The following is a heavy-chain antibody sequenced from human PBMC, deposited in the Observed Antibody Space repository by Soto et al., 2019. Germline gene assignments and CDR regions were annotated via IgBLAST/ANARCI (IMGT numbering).Heavy chain of an antibody. V-gene: IGHV1-69*18. D-gene: IGHD3-22*01. J-gene: IGHJ6*02. Sequence: QVQLVQSGAEVKQPGSSVRVSCKASGGTFSSYAISWVRQAPGQGLEWMGRIIPVYGTANYAQKFQGRVTITADESSSRANMELRSLRAEDTATYYCARVGGDSDRSANYMGYCYYAMDVWGQGNTVTVS. CDR1: GGTFSSYA. CDR3: ARVGGDSDRSANYMGYCYYAMDV. CDR2: IIPVYGTA.